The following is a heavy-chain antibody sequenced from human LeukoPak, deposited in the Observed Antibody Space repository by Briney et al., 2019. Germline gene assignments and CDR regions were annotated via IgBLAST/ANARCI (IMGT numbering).Heavy chain of an antibody. Sequence: PGGSLRLSCAASGFTFSSYAMHWVRQAPGKGLEWVAVISYDGSNKYYADSVKGRFTISRDNSKNTLYLQMNSLRAEDTAVYYCAIDLIVVVVAATRYYYYGMDVWGQGTTVTVSS. V-gene: IGHV3-30-3*01. J-gene: IGHJ6*02. CDR3: AIDLIVVVVAATRYYYYGMDV. D-gene: IGHD2-15*01. CDR2: ISYDGSNK. CDR1: GFTFSSYA.